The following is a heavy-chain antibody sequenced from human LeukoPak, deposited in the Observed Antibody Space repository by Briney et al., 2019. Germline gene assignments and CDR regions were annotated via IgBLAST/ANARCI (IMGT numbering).Heavy chain of an antibody. J-gene: IGHJ3*02. Sequence: SETLSLTCTVSGGSINNYYWSWIRQPAGKGLEWTGRIYTPGSTNYNPSLKSRVTKSVDTSKNQFSLKLSSVTAADTAVYYCARGRYCSADICSGGDAFDIWGQGTMVSVSS. CDR2: IYTPGST. CDR1: GGSINNYY. CDR3: ARGRYCSADICSGGDAFDI. V-gene: IGHV4-4*07. D-gene: IGHD2-15*01.